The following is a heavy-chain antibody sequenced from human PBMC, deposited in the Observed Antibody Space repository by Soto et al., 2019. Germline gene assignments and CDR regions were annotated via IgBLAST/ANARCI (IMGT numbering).Heavy chain of an antibody. CDR1: GFTFSNYG. D-gene: IGHD4-17*01. V-gene: IGHV3-33*01. Sequence: QVQLVESGGGVVQPGMSLRLSCAASGFTFSNYGMHWVRQAPGKGLEWVAVIWCDGSNKYYADSVKGRFTISRDNSKNTLYLQKNTLSAEGTAVYYCARHKCGDPYCFDYWGQGTLVTVSS. CDR2: IWCDGSNK. J-gene: IGHJ4*02. CDR3: ARHKCGDPYCFDY.